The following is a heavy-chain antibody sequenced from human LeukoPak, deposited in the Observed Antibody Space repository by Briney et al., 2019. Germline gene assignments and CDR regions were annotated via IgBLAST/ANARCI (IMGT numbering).Heavy chain of an antibody. CDR3: ARDSPQAGSVIAVARVDAFDI. J-gene: IGHJ3*02. Sequence: PSETLSLTCTVSGGSISSSSYYWGWIRQPPGKGLEWIGSICYSGSTYYNPSLKSRVTISVDTSKNQFSLKLSSVTAADTAVYYCARDSPQAGSVIAVARVDAFDIWGQGTMVTVSS. CDR1: GGSISSSSYY. V-gene: IGHV4-39*07. D-gene: IGHD6-19*01. CDR2: ICYSGST.